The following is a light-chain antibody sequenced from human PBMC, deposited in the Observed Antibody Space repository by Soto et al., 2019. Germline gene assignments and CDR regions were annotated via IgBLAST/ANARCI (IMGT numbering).Light chain of an antibody. Sequence: EIVMTQSPATLSLSPGETATLSCRASQSVHSNLAWFQQHPGQAPRLLIYGASSRATGIPVRFSGSGSGTEFTLTISSLQPEDFATYYCQQANSFPPWTFGQGTKVEMK. CDR2: GAS. J-gene: IGKJ1*01. V-gene: IGKV3-15*01. CDR3: QQANSFPPWT. CDR1: QSVHSN.